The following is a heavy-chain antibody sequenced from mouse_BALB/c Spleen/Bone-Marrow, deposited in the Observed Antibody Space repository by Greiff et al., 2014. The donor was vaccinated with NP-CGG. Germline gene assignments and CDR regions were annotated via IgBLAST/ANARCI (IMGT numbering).Heavy chain of an antibody. CDR3: ARYYYGSSYFDC. CDR2: IDPANGNT. V-gene: IGHV14-3*02. Sequence: EVKLVESGAELVKPGASVKLSCTASGFNIKDTYMHWVKQRPEQGLEWIGRIDPANGNTKYDPKFQGKATITADTSSNTAYLQLSSLTSEDTAVYYCARYYYGSSYFDCWGQGTTLTVSS. CDR1: GFNIKDTY. J-gene: IGHJ2*01. D-gene: IGHD1-1*01.